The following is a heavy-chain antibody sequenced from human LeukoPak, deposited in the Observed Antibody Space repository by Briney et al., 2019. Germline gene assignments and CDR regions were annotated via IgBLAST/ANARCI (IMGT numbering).Heavy chain of an antibody. Sequence: PSETLSLTCTVSGGSISSYYWSWIRQPPGKGLEWVGYIYYSGSTNYNSSLKSRVTISLNTSKNQFSLKVNSVTAADTAVYYCARDPSYCSSLSCLPLWGQGTLVTVSS. V-gene: IGHV4-59*01. D-gene: IGHD2-2*01. CDR1: GGSISSYY. J-gene: IGHJ4*02. CDR2: IYYSGST. CDR3: ARDPSYCSSLSCLPL.